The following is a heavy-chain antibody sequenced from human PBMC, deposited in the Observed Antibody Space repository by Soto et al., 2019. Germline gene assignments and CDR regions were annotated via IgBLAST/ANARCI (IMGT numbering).Heavy chain of an antibody. CDR1: GFTFSSHA. D-gene: IGHD2-8*01. CDR3: AKEIFAAAYAATSAFDL. CDR2: VDGSGSDT. Sequence: PGGSLRLSCAASGFTFSSHAMGWLRQAPGTGPEWVAFVDGSGSDTSYADSVKGRFTISRDNSDNSLYLHMHSLRAEDTGRYFCAKEIFAAAYAATSAFDLWGRGTLVTVSS. J-gene: IGHJ4*02. V-gene: IGHV3-23*01.